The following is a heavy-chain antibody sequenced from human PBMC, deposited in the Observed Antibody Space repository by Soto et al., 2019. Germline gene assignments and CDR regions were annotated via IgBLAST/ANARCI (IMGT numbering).Heavy chain of an antibody. CDR3: ARGRGDGYNHLDY. CDR1: GGSISSYY. V-gene: IGHV4-59*12. J-gene: IGHJ4*02. CDR2: IYYSGST. Sequence: PSETLSLTCTVSGGSISSYYWSWIRQPPGKGLEWIGYIYYSGSTNYNPSLKSRVTISVDTSKNQFSLKLSSVTAADTAVYYCARGRGDGYNHLDYWGQGTLVTVSS. D-gene: IGHD3-10*01.